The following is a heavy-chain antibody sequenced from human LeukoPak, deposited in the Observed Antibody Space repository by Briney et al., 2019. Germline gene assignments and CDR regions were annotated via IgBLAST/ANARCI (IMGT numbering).Heavy chain of an antibody. CDR2: IYYSGST. Sequence: SETLSLTCTVSGGSISSYYWSWIRQPPGKGLEWIGYIYYSGSTNYNPSLKSRVTISVDTSKNQFSLKLSSVTAADTAVYYCAYLRYFDWLLSYYFDYWGQGTLVTVSS. CDR1: GGSISSYY. CDR3: AYLRYFDWLLSYYFDY. D-gene: IGHD3-9*01. V-gene: IGHV4-59*01. J-gene: IGHJ4*02.